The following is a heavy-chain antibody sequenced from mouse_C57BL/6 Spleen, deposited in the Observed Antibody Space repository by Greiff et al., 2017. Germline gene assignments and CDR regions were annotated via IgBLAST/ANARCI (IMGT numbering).Heavy chain of an antibody. D-gene: IGHD2-2*01. CDR1: GYTFPSYW. V-gene: IGHV1-61*01. Sequence: QVQLQQPGAELVRPGSSVKLSCKASGYTFPSYWMDWVKQRPGQGLEWIGNIYPSDSETHYNQKFKDKATLTVDKSSSTAYMQLSSLTSEDSAVYYCARGGYDYWYFDVWGTGTTVTVSS. CDR2: IYPSDSET. J-gene: IGHJ1*03. CDR3: ARGGYDYWYFDV.